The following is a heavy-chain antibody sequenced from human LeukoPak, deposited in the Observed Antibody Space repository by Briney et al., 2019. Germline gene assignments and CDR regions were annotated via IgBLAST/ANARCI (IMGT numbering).Heavy chain of an antibody. V-gene: IGHV4-4*07. J-gene: IGHJ4*02. CDR2: IYTSGST. CDR1: GGSISSYY. CDR3: ARGPSPRYTSSWFNDY. Sequence: PSETLSLTCTVSGGSISSYYWSWIRQPAGKGLEWIGRIYTSGSTNYNPSLKSRVTMSVDTSKNQFSLKLSSVTAADTAVYYCARGPSPRYTSSWFNDYWGQGTLVTVSS. D-gene: IGHD6-13*01.